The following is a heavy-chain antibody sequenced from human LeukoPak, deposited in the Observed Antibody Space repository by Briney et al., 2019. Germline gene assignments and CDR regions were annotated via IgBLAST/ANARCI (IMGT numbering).Heavy chain of an antibody. CDR2: INPNSGGT. Sequence: ASVKVSCKASGYTFSGYYMHWVRQPPGQGLEGMGWINPNSGGTEYGQKFQGRVTMTRDTSISTAYMEVSRLRFDDTAVYYCARDVGRSGSYFFDYWGQGTLVTVSS. J-gene: IGHJ4*02. D-gene: IGHD1-26*01. CDR3: ARDVGRSGSYFFDY. V-gene: IGHV1-2*02. CDR1: GYTFSGYY.